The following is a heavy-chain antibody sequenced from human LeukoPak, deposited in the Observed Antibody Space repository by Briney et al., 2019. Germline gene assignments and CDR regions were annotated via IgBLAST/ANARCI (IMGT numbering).Heavy chain of an antibody. D-gene: IGHD1-26*01. CDR2: ISSTGGTT. CDR3: ATYSGSYLSEYFQH. CDR1: GITFSSYG. J-gene: IGHJ1*01. V-gene: IGHV3-23*01. Sequence: GGSLRLSCAASGITFSSYGMSWVRQAPGKGLEWVSSISSTGGTTYYADSVKGRFTISRDNAKNSLYLQMKSLRAEDTALYYCATYSGSYLSEYFQHWGQGTLVTVSS.